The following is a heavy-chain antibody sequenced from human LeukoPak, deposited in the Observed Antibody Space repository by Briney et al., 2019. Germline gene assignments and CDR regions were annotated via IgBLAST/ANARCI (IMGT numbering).Heavy chain of an antibody. D-gene: IGHD5-12*01. V-gene: IGHV4-39*07. Sequence: SETLSLTCTVSGGSISSSSYYWGWIRQPPGKGLEWIGSIYYSGSTNYNPSLKSRVTISVDTSKNQFSLKLSSVTAADTAVYYCARGIYSGYDWGFDYWGQGTLVTVSS. J-gene: IGHJ4*02. CDR1: GGSISSSSYY. CDR2: IYYSGST. CDR3: ARGIYSGYDWGFDY.